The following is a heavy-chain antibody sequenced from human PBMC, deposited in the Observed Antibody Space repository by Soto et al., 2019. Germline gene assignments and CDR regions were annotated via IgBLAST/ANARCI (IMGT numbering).Heavy chain of an antibody. CDR3: ARLRYSYGPFDY. CDR1: RYSFTSYL. D-gene: IGHD5-18*01. Sequence: PXESLKISWEGSRYSFTSYLLGWVRQMPGKGLEWMGIIYPGDSDTRYSPSFQGQVTISADKSISTAYLQWSSLKASDTAMYYRARLRYSYGPFDYWGQGTLVTVSS. J-gene: IGHJ4*02. CDR2: IYPGDSDT. V-gene: IGHV5-51*01.